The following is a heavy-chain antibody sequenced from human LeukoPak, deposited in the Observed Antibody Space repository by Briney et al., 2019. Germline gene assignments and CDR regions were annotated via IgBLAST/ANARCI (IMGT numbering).Heavy chain of an antibody. V-gene: IGHV1-69*04. D-gene: IGHD3-10*01. Sequence: SVKVSCKASGGTFSSYAISWVRQAPGQGLEWMGRIIPILGIASYAQKFQGRVTITADKSTTTAYMELSSLRSEDTAVYYCARGGYYGLGKNYYHGLDVWGQGTTVTVSS. CDR1: GGTFSSYA. CDR2: IIPILGIA. CDR3: ARGGYYGLGKNYYHGLDV. J-gene: IGHJ6*02.